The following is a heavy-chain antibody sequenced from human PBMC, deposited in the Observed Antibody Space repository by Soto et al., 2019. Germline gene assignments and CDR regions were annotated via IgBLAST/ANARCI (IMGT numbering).Heavy chain of an antibody. CDR1: GYTFTNYD. J-gene: IGHJ4*02. Sequence: QVQLVQSGAEVKKPGPSVKVSCKASGYTFTNYDINWVRQAPGQGLEWMGWMDPKSGNTDYAQKFQGRVTITSNTSISTAYLEVSSLSSEDTAVYFCARGRGWRDYWGQGTLVTVSS. D-gene: IGHD2-15*01. CDR3: ARGRGWRDY. CDR2: MDPKSGNT. V-gene: IGHV1-8*01.